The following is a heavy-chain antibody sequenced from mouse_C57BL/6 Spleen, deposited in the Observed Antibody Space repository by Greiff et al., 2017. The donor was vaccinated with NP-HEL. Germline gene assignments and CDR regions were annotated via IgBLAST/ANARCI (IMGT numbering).Heavy chain of an antibody. J-gene: IGHJ2*01. D-gene: IGHD2-4*01. V-gene: IGHV5-4*01. Sequence: EVQLVESGGGLVKPGGSLKLSCAASGFTFSSYAMSWVRQTPEKRLEWVATISDGGSYTYYPDNVKGRFTISRDNAKNNLYLQMSHLKSEDTAMYYCARGPDYAYFDYWGQGTTLTVSS. CDR1: GFTFSSYA. CDR2: ISDGGSYT. CDR3: ARGPDYAYFDY.